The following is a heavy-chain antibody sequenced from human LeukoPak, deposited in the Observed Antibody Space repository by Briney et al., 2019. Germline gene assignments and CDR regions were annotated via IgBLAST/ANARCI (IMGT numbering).Heavy chain of an antibody. CDR2: ISYDGGST. D-gene: IGHD6-13*01. CDR1: GFTLSDYA. CDR3: ATDGDSASWF. V-gene: IGHV3-64*04. J-gene: IGHJ4*02. Sequence: GGSLRLSCSASGFTLSDYAMHWVRQAPGKRLEFVSSISYDGGSTYYVDSVKGRFTISRDSSKNTLYLQMNSLKTEDTAVYYCATDGDSASWFWGQGTLVTVSS.